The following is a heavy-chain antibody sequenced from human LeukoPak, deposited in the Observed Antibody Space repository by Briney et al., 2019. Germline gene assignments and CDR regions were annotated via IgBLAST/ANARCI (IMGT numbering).Heavy chain of an antibody. CDR1: GYTFTSYD. V-gene: IGHV1-18*01. CDR2: ISAYNGNT. Sequence: ASVKVSCKASGYTFTSYDINWVRQAPGQGLEWMGWISAYNGNTNYAQKLQGRVTMTTDTSTSTAYMELRSLRSDDTAVYYCARQYCSSTSCQSFDYWGQGTLVTVSS. CDR3: ARQYCSSTSCQSFDY. D-gene: IGHD2-2*01. J-gene: IGHJ4*02.